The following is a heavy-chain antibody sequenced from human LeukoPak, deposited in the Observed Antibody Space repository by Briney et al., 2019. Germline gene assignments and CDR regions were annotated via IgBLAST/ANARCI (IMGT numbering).Heavy chain of an antibody. CDR1: GYSISSGYY. J-gene: IGHJ4*02. CDR2: IYHSGST. D-gene: IGHD3-10*01. CDR3: ARLKFGYFDY. Sequence: SETLSLTCAVSGYSISSGYYWGWIRQPPGKGLEWIGSIYHSGSTYYNPSLKSRVTISVDTSKNQFSLKLSSVTAADTAVYYCARLKFGYFDYWGQGTLVTVSS. V-gene: IGHV4-38-2*01.